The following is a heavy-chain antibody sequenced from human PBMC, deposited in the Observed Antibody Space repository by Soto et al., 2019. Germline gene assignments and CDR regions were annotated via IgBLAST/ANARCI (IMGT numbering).Heavy chain of an antibody. Sequence: GASVKVSCKASGFTFTSSAVQWVRQARGQRLEWIGWIVVGSGNTNYAQKFQERVTITRDMSTSTAYMELSSLRSEDTAVYYCAAAPYYYDSSGYYYFAFDIWGQGTMVTVSS. CDR1: GFTFTSSA. CDR3: AAAPYYYDSSGYYYFAFDI. CDR2: IVVGSGNT. V-gene: IGHV1-58*01. D-gene: IGHD3-22*01. J-gene: IGHJ3*02.